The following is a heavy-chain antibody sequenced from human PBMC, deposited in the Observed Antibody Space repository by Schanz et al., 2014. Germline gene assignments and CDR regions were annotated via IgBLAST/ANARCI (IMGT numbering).Heavy chain of an antibody. V-gene: IGHV3-30-3*01. CDR3: VRDAVALVPEYFMDV. CDR1: GFAFRSYA. J-gene: IGHJ6*03. CDR2: ISHDGNNK. D-gene: IGHD2-15*01. Sequence: QAQLVESGGGVVQPGRSLRLSCAASGFAFRSYAMHWVRQAPGKGLEWAALISHDGNNKHYVDSVEGRFTISRDNSKSMLFLEMSSLRVEDTAVYYCVRDAVALVPEYFMDVWGKGTPVTVSS.